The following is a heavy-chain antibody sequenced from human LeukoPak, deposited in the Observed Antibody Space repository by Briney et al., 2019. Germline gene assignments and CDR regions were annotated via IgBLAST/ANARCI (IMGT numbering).Heavy chain of an antibody. J-gene: IGHJ4*02. V-gene: IGHV4-39*01. CDR3: ASRSTPIAAAGYFDY. CDR1: GGSIITSNYY. D-gene: IGHD6-13*01. Sequence: PSETLSLTCTVSGGSIITSNYYRGWIRQPPGKDLEWIASIYYRGSTFYNPSLKSRVTISVDTSKNQFSPRLTSVTAADSAVYYCASRSTPIAAAGYFDYWGQGTLVIASS. CDR2: IYYRGST.